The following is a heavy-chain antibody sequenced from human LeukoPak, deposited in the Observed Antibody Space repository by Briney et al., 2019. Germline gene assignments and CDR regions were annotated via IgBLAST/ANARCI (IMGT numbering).Heavy chain of an antibody. Sequence: GGSLRLSCAASGFTFSSYSMNWVRQAPGKGLEWVSYISSSSSTIYYADSVKGRFTISRDNAKNSLYLQMNGLRAEDTAVYYCARRVGGQQLLNYYMDVWGKGTTVTVSS. V-gene: IGHV3-48*01. J-gene: IGHJ6*03. CDR3: ARRVGGQQLLNYYMDV. CDR2: ISSSSSTI. CDR1: GFTFSSYS. D-gene: IGHD6-13*01.